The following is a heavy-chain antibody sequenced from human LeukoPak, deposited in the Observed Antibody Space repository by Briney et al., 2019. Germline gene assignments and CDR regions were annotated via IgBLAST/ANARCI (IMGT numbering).Heavy chain of an antibody. CDR2: IYHSGSA. J-gene: IGHJ4*02. Sequence: SETLSLTCAVSGGSISSGGYSWSWIRQPPGKGLEWIGYIYHSGSAYYNPSLKSRVTISVDRSKNQFSLKLSSVTAADTAVYYCARRPSRSRPIDYWGQGTLVTVSS. D-gene: IGHD2-2*01. CDR1: GGSISSGGYS. CDR3: ARRPSRSRPIDY. V-gene: IGHV4-30-2*01.